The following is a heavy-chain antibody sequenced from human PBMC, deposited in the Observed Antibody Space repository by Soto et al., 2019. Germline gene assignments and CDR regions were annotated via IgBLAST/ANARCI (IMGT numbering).Heavy chain of an antibody. J-gene: IGHJ5*02. CDR3: AGERYGEVAYP. CDR1: GFTFTSSA. V-gene: IGHV1-58*02. Sequence: QMQLVQSGPEVKKPGTSVKVSCKASGFTFTSSAMQWVRQARGQRLEWIGWIVVGSGNTNYAQKFQERVTLNRDISTSTDYMELSSPRAEDTAVYYCAGERYGEVAYPWGQGTLVTVPS. CDR2: IVVGSGNT. D-gene: IGHD1-20*01.